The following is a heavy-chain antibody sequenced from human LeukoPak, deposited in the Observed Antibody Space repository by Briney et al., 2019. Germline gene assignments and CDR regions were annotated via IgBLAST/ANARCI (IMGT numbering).Heavy chain of an antibody. Sequence: PGGSLRLSCAASGFTFRNYMMHWVRQAPGKGLDWVAVILEDGSIQHYADSVKGRFTISRDNSRNTVLLQMNSLRGEDTAIYYCARVQGGGFRTADFWGQGTVVTVSS. D-gene: IGHD3-10*01. CDR1: GFTFRNYM. CDR2: ILEDGSIQ. CDR3: ARVQGGGFRTADF. J-gene: IGHJ4*02. V-gene: IGHV3-30*04.